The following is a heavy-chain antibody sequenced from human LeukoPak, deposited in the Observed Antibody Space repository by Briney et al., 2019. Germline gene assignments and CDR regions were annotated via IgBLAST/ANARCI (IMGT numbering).Heavy chain of an antibody. CDR3: ARHGGGPAATGFDY. J-gene: IGHJ4*02. CDR1: GGSISSSSYY. V-gene: IGHV4-39*01. CDR2: IYYSGST. Sequence: SETLSLTCTVSGGSISSSSYYWGWIRQPPGKGLEWIGSIYYSGSTYYNPSLKSRVTISVDTSKNQFSLKLSSVTAADTAVYCCARHGGGPAATGFDYWGQGTLVTVSS. D-gene: IGHD2-2*01.